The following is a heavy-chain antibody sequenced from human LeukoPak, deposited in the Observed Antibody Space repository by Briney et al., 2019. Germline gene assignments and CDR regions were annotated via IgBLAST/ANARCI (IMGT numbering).Heavy chain of an antibody. CDR3: AEARPLSPPDY. CDR2: INHSGST. J-gene: IGHJ4*02. V-gene: IGHV4-34*01. CDR1: GGSFSGYY. Sequence: SETLSLTCAVYGGSFSGYYWSWLRQPPGKGLEWIGEINHSGSTNYNPSITRRVTISVDTSKNQFSLKLTSVNAADTAVYYCAEARPLSPPDYWGQGTLVTVSS. D-gene: IGHD3-16*02.